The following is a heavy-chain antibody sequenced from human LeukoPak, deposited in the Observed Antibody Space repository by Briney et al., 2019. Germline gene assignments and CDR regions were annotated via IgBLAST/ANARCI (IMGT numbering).Heavy chain of an antibody. D-gene: IGHD3-3*01. J-gene: IGHJ3*02. V-gene: IGHV4-34*01. CDR3: ARHEYYADAFDI. CDR1: GGSFSGYY. CDR2: INHSGST. Sequence: SETLSLTCAVYGGSFSGYYWSWIRQPPGKGLEWIGEINHSGSTNYNPSLKSRVTISVDTSKNQFSLKLSSVTAADTAVYYCARHEYYADAFDIWGQGTMVTVSS.